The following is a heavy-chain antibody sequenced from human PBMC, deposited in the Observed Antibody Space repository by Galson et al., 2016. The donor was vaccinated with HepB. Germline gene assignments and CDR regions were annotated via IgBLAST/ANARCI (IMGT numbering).Heavy chain of an antibody. CDR1: GSTFSTYD. Sequence: SMRLSCAASGSTFSTYDMHWVRQASGKGLGWVSAIGTRGDTYYADSVEGRFTISRENAKNSLYFQMNYLRAENTALYYCARELQAAVTFAGYLDLWGRGTLVTVSS. J-gene: IGHJ2*01. CDR3: ARELQAAVTFAGYLDL. D-gene: IGHD4-17*01. CDR2: IGTRGDT. V-gene: IGHV3-13*04.